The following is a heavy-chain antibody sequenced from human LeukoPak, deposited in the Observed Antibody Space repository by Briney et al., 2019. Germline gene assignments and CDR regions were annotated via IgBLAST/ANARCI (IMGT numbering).Heavy chain of an antibody. Sequence: SETLSLTCAVYGGSFSGYYWSWIRQPPGKGLEWIGEINHSGSTNYNPSLKSRVTISVDTSKNQFSLKLSSVTAADTAVYYCASTGSPYYYGMDVWGQGTTVTVSS. CDR3: ASTGSPYYYGMDV. V-gene: IGHV4-34*01. CDR1: GGSFSGYY. CDR2: INHSGST. J-gene: IGHJ6*02.